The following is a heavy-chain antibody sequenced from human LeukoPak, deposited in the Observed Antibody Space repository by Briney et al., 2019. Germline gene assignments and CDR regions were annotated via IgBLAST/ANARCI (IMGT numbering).Heavy chain of an antibody. D-gene: IGHD3-10*01. CDR2: ISGSGGRT. J-gene: IGHJ4*02. Sequence: GGSLRLSCAASGFTFSSYAMSWVRQAPGKGLEWVSGISGSGGRTYYADTVKRRFNISRDNSKNTLYLQINSLRAEDTAVYCGAIVLFGDDTYLDFWGQGTLVTVSS. V-gene: IGHV3-23*01. CDR1: GFTFSSYA. CDR3: AIVLFGDDTYLDF.